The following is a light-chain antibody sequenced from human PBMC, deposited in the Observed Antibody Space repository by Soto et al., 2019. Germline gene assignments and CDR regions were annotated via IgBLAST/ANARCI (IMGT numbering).Light chain of an antibody. J-gene: IGKJ1*01. CDR3: QQYNVWPPWT. CDR2: GAS. Sequence: IVMTQSPAALSVSPGDSATLSCRASQSVSNNLAWYQQRPGQAPRLLIYGASTRATGVPARFSGSGSGTDFTLTISSLQSEDFAVYYCQQYNVWPPWTFGQGTKVDI. CDR1: QSVSNN. V-gene: IGKV3-15*01.